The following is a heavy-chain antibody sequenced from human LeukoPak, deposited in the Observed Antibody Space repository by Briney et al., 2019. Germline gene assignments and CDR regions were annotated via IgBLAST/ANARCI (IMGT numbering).Heavy chain of an antibody. CDR1: GFTFSDYY. V-gene: IGHV3-11*01. CDR2: ISSSGSTI. D-gene: IGHD3-22*01. J-gene: IGHJ4*02. Sequence: GGSLRLSCAASGFTFSDYYMSWIRQAPGKGLEWVSYISSSGSTIYYADSVKGRFTISRDNAKNSLYLQMNSLRAEDTAVYYCARDPRLYYYDSSGYPPDYWGQGTLVTVSS. CDR3: ARDPRLYYYDSSGYPPDY.